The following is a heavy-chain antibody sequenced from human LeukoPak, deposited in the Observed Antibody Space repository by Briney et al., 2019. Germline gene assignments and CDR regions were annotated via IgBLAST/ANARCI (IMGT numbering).Heavy chain of an antibody. V-gene: IGHV1-18*01. Sequence: GASVKVSCKASGYTFLHYGISWVRQAPGQGLEWMGWSSTFNVNRYYPPKLQDRVTMTTDTSTTTAYMELRSLTSDDTAVYYCARDLEGYGDSPDIWGQGTLVTVSS. D-gene: IGHD4-17*01. J-gene: IGHJ3*02. CDR2: SSTFNVNR. CDR3: ARDLEGYGDSPDI. CDR1: GYTFLHYG.